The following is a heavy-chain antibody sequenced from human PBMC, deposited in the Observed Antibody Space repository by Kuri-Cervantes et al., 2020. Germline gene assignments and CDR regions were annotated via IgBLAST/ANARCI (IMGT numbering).Heavy chain of an antibody. J-gene: IGHJ6*03. CDR3: ARGRQYYYYYYMDV. CDR1: GGSISSYY. CDR2: IYTSGST. V-gene: IGHV4-4*07. Sequence: SETLSLTCTVSGGSISSYYWSWIRQPAGKGLEWIGRIYTSGSTNYNPSLKSRVTISVDTSKNQFSLKLSSVTAADTAVYYCARGRQYYYYYYMDVWGRGTTVTVSS.